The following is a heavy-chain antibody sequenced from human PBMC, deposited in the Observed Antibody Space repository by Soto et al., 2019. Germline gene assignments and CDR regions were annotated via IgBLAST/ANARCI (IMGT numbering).Heavy chain of an antibody. D-gene: IGHD3-22*01. J-gene: IGHJ6*02. Sequence: QVQLVQSGAEVKKPGSSVKVSCKASGGTFSSYAISWVRQAPGQGLEWMGGIIPISGTANYAQKFQGRVTITADESTSTAYMELSSLRSEDTAVYYCARGYYDSSGYYVYYYYGMDVWGQGTTVTVSS. CDR1: GGTFSSYA. CDR3: ARGYYDSSGYYVYYYYGMDV. V-gene: IGHV1-69*01. CDR2: IIPISGTA.